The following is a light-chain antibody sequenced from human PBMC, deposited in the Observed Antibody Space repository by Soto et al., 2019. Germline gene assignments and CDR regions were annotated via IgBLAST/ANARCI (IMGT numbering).Light chain of an antibody. CDR3: QQYNSYLWT. CDR2: DAS. Sequence: DIQMTQSPSTLSASVGDRVTITCRASQSISSWLAWYQQKPGKAPKLLIYDASSLESGVPSRFSGSGSGTEFTLTISSLQPDDFAPYYCQQYNSYLWTFGKGTKVEIK. CDR1: QSISSW. V-gene: IGKV1-5*01. J-gene: IGKJ1*01.